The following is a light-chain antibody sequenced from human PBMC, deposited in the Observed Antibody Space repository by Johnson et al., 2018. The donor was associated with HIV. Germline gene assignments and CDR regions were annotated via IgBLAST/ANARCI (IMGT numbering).Light chain of an antibody. CDR2: ENN. CDR3: GTWDSSLSAYV. Sequence: QSVLTQPPSVSAAPGQKVTISCSGSSSNIGYNTVHWYQHLPGTAPKLLIYENNKRPSGIPDRFSGSTSGTSATLGITGLQTGDEADYYCGTWDSSLSAYVFGTGTKVTVL. V-gene: IGLV1-51*02. CDR1: SSNIGYNT. J-gene: IGLJ1*01.